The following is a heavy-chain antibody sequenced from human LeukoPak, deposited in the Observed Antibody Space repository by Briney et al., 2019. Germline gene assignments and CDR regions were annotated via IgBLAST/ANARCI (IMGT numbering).Heavy chain of an antibody. CDR1: GFTFRSYG. CDR2: ISYDGSNK. Sequence: PGRSLRLSCAASGFTFRSYGMHWVRQAPGKGLEWVAVISYDGSNKYYADSVKGRFTISRDNSKNTLYLQMNSLRAEDTAVYYWARRKEDPYYYYYYMDVWGKGTTVTVSS. J-gene: IGHJ6*03. CDR3: ARRKEDPYYYYYYMDV. V-gene: IGHV3-30*03.